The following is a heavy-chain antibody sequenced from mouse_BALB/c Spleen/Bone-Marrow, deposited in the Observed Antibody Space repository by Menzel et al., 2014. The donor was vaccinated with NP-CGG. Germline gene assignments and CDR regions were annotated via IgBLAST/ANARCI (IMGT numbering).Heavy chain of an antibody. D-gene: IGHD1-2*01. Sequence: EVMLVESGGGLVQPGGSLRLSCATSGFTFTDYYMSWVRQPPGKALEWLGFIRNKANAYTTEYSASVKGRFTISRDNSQSILYLQMNILRAGDSTTYYYARSHYPKANDYWGQGTSITVTS. CDR2: IRNKANAYTT. CDR1: GFTFTDYY. CDR3: ARSHYPKANDY. V-gene: IGHV7-3*02. J-gene: IGHJ4*01.